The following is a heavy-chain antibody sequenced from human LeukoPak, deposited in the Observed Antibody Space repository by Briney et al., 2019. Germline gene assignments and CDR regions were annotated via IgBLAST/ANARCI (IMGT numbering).Heavy chain of an antibody. Sequence: PGGSLRLSCAASGFTFSSYSMNWVRQAPGKGLEWVSSINSSSSYIYYAASVNGRFTISRDNAKNSLYLQMNSLRAEDTAVYYCARGGDYYDSSGYYYGWYFDLWGRGTLVTVSS. D-gene: IGHD3-22*01. V-gene: IGHV3-21*01. CDR2: INSSSSYI. CDR3: ARGGDYYDSSGYYYGWYFDL. J-gene: IGHJ2*01. CDR1: GFTFSSYS.